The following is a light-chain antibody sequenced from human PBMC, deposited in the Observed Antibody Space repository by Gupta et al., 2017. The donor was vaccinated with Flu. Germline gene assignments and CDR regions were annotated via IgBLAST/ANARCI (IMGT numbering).Light chain of an antibody. Sequence: SYALTQPPSVSVSPGQTARITCSGDALPKQYAYWYQQKPGQAPVLWIYKDSERPSGIPERFSGSSSGTTVTLTISGVQAEDEADYYCQSADSSGTYWVFGGGTKLTVL. CDR1: ALPKQY. CDR2: KDS. V-gene: IGLV3-25*02. CDR3: QSADSSGTYWV. J-gene: IGLJ3*02.